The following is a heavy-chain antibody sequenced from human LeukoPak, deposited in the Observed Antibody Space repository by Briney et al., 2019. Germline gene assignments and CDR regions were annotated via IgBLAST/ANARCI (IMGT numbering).Heavy chain of an antibody. CDR3: SRDRDWSFDY. D-gene: IGHD3/OR15-3a*01. CDR1: GLSFSSYS. V-gene: IGHV3-48*02. J-gene: IGHJ4*02. CDR2: VSSSTTIR. Sequence: SGGSLRLSCEASGLSFSSYSMNWVRQAPGRGLEWVSYVSSSTTIRDYADSVKGRFTISRDNAKNSLYLQMNTLRDEDTAVYYCSRDRDWSFDYWGQGILVTVSS.